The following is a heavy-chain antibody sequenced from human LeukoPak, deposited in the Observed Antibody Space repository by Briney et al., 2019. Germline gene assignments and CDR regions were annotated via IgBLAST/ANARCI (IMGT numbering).Heavy chain of an antibody. CDR3: ARGPNSSWSGLDF. J-gene: IGHJ4*02. Sequence: GGSLTLSCTASGFSFSGHWMHWARQLPRKGLVWVSRISPTGSTTSYADSVKGRFTVSRDNAKNTLYLQVNNLRAEDTAVYYCARGPNSSWSGLDFWGQGTLLTVSS. D-gene: IGHD6-6*01. CDR1: GFSFSGHW. V-gene: IGHV3-74*01. CDR2: ISPTGSTT.